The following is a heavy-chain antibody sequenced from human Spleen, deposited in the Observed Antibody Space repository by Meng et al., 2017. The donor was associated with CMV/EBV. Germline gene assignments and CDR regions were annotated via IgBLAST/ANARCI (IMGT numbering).Heavy chain of an antibody. Sequence: GGSLRLSCVASGFSFSSYAIHWVRQAPGKGLEWVAVISYDGTNKYSADSMKGRLSISRDNSKNTMYLLMSRLRAEDTAVYYCARDIVRNPIGRVTQYYNGMDVWGQGTTVTVSS. J-gene: IGHJ6*02. V-gene: IGHV3-30*04. CDR2: ISYDGTNK. CDR1: GFSFSSYA. CDR3: ARDIVRNPIGRVTQYYNGMDV. D-gene: IGHD3-10*01.